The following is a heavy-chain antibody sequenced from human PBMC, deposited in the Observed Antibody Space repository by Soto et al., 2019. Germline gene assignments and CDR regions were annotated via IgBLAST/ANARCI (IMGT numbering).Heavy chain of an antibody. Sequence: VGSLRLSCAASGFTFRTSAMTWVRQVPGKGLEWVSGISGSGASTFYADSVRGRFTISRDNSKNTLYLQVNSLRAEDTALYYCAKGNGDYRSNAFDIWGQGTMVTVSS. J-gene: IGHJ3*02. CDR3: AKGNGDYRSNAFDI. V-gene: IGHV3-23*01. D-gene: IGHD4-17*01. CDR1: GFTFRTSA. CDR2: ISGSGAST.